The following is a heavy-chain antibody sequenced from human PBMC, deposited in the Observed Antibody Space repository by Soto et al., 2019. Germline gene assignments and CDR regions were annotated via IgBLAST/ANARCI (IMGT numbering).Heavy chain of an antibody. CDR3: ATDHRPMPTVPTFDY. Sequence: QVQLVESGGGVVQPGRSLRLSCAASGFTFSSYGMHWVRQAPGKGLEWVAVISYDGSDKYYADSVKGRFTISRDNSKNTLYMKMNSLIAENTAVYYCATDHRPMPTVPTFDYWGQGTLVTVSS. CDR1: GFTFSSYG. V-gene: IGHV3-30*03. J-gene: IGHJ4*02. CDR2: ISYDGSDK. D-gene: IGHD4-17*01.